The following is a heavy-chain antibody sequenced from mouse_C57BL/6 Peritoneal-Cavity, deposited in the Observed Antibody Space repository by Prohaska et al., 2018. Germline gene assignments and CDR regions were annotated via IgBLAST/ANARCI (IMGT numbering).Heavy chain of an antibody. V-gene: IGHV1-18*01. CDR1: GYTFTDYN. Sequence: EVQLQQPGPELVKPGASVKIPCKASGYTFTDYNMDWVKQSHGKSLEWIVDINTNNGGTIDNQKFKGKATLTVDKSSSTACMELRSLTSEDTAVYYCARRGNYFDYWGQGTTLTVSS. CDR3: ARRGNYFDY. J-gene: IGHJ2*01. CDR2: INTNNGGT. D-gene: IGHD1-1*02.